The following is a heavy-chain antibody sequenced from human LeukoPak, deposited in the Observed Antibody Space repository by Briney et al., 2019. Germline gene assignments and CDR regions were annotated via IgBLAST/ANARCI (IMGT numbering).Heavy chain of an antibody. CDR2: INHSGSN. D-gene: IGHD1-26*01. CDR1: GGSFSGYY. CDR3: ARHGALNSGSYYEFDY. J-gene: IGHJ4*02. Sequence: SETLSLTCAVYGGSFSGYYWSWIRQPPGKGLEWIGEINHSGSNNYNPSLKSRVTISVDTSKNQFSLKLSSVTAADTAVYYCARHGALNSGSYYEFDYWGQGTLVTVSS. V-gene: IGHV4-34*01.